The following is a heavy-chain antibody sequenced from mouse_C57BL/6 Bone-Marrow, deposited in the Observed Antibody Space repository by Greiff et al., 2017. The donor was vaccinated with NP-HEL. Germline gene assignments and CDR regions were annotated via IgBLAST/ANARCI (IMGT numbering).Heavy chain of an antibody. CDR3: ARSGSGPYDFDY. CDR1: GYAFSSSW. D-gene: IGHD3-2*02. V-gene: IGHV1-82*01. Sequence: VQGVESGPELVKPGASVKISRKASGYAFSSSWMNWVKQRPGKGLEWVGRIYPGDGDTNYNGKFKGKATLTADKSSSPAYMRPSSLASEDSAVYVCARSGSGPYDFDYWGQGTTLTVSS. J-gene: IGHJ2*01. CDR2: IYPGDGDT.